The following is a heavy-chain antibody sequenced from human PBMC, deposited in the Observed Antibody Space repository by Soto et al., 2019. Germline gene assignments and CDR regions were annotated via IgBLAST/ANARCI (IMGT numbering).Heavy chain of an antibody. V-gene: IGHV1-69*13. CDR1: GGTFSSYA. Sequence: SVKVSCKASGGTFSSYASSGVRQAPGQGLEWMGGIIPIFGTANYAKKFQGRVTITADESTSTAYMELSSLRSEDTAVYYCASGAPSYDSTPNYWGQGTLVTVSS. CDR3: ASGAPSYDSTPNY. J-gene: IGHJ4*02. D-gene: IGHD3-22*01. CDR2: IIPIFGTA.